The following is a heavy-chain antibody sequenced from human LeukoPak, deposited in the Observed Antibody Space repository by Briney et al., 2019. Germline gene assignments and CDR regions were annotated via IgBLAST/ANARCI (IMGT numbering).Heavy chain of an antibody. CDR1: GFTFSSYS. CDR3: ARLGVAAAGTSFDN. CDR2: ISSSSSYI. J-gene: IGHJ4*02. Sequence: GGSLRLSCAASGFTFSSYSMNWVRQAPGKGLEWVSSISSSSSYIYYADSVKGRFTISRDNAKNSLYLQMNSLRVEDTAVYYCARLGVAAAGTSFDNWGQGTLVTVSS. D-gene: IGHD6-13*01. V-gene: IGHV3-21*01.